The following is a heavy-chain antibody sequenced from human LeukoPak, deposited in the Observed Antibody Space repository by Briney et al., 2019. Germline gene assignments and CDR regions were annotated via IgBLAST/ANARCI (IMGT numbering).Heavy chain of an antibody. D-gene: IGHD4-17*01. V-gene: IGHV4-39*07. J-gene: IGHJ4*02. CDR2: LYYSGST. CDR1: GGSIGNSNFY. CDR3: ARNCGDYVGSLYYFDY. Sequence: PSETLSLTCNVSGGSIGNSNFYWGWIRQPPGKGREWIGSLYYSGSTYYNPSLKSRVTISVDTSKNQFSLKLSSVTAADTAVYYCARNCGDYVGSLYYFDYWGQGTLVTVSS.